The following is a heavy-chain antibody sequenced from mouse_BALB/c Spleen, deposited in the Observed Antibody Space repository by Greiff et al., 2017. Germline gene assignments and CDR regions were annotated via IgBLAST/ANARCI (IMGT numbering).Heavy chain of an antibody. Sequence: EVQRVESGGDLVKPGGSLKLSCAASGFTFSSYGMSWVRQTPDKRLEWVATISSGGSYTYYPDSVKGRFTISRDNAKNTLYLPMSSLKSEDTAMYYCARHRGYWGQGTLVTVSA. CDR1: GFTFSSYG. D-gene: IGHD3-3*01. CDR2: ISSGGSYT. CDR3: ARHRGY. J-gene: IGHJ3*01. V-gene: IGHV5-6*01.